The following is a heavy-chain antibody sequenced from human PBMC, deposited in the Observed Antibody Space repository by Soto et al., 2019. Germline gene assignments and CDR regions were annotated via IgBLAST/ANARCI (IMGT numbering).Heavy chain of an antibody. V-gene: IGHV4-34*01. CDR2: INHSGST. Sequence: QVQLQQWGAGLLKPSETLSLTCAVYGGSFSGYYWSWIRQPPGKGLEWIGEINHSGSTNYNPSLKSRVNISVDTSKNQFSLKLSSVTAADTAVYYCARGRGITIFGVVIKPIYYYYYMDVWGKGTTVTVSS. J-gene: IGHJ6*03. CDR3: ARGRGITIFGVVIKPIYYYYYMDV. CDR1: GGSFSGYY. D-gene: IGHD3-3*01.